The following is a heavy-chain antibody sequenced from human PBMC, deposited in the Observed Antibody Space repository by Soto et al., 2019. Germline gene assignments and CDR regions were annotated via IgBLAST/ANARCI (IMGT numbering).Heavy chain of an antibody. CDR2: MNPNSGNT. D-gene: IGHD6-13*01. CDR1: GYTFTSYD. V-gene: IGHV1-8*02. CDR3: SIGRYSNTWYNAFDY. Sequence: ASVKVSCKASGYTFTSYDINWVRQATGQGLEWMGWMNPNSGNTGHAQKFQGRVTMTRNTSISTVYMELSSLRSEDTAVYYCSIGRYSNTWYNAFDYWGQGTLVTVS. J-gene: IGHJ4*02.